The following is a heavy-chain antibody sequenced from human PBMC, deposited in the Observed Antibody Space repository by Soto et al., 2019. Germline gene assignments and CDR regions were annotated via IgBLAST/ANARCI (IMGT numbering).Heavy chain of an antibody. Sequence: QVQLVESGGGVVQPGRSLRLSCAASGFTFSSYGMHWVRQAPGKGLEWVAVISYDGSNKYYADSVKGRFTISRDNSKNTLYLQMNSLRAEDTAVYYCAKGVGYGGGGMDVWGQGTTVTVSS. CDR2: ISYDGSNK. CDR3: AKGVGYGGGGMDV. D-gene: IGHD2-8*02. CDR1: GFTFSSYG. V-gene: IGHV3-30*18. J-gene: IGHJ6*02.